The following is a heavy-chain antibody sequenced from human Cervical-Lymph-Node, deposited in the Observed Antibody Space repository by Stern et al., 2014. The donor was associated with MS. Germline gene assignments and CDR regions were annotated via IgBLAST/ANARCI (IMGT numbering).Heavy chain of an antibody. D-gene: IGHD3-9*01. CDR3: ARGLRYYDILTGYSDY. Sequence: VQLVESGAEVKKPGASVKVSCKASGYTFTSYDINWVRQATGQGLEWMGWMNPNRGNTGYAQKFQGRVTMTRNPSISTAYMELSSLRSEDTAVYYCARGLRYYDILTGYSDYWGQGTLVTVSS. CDR1: GYTFTSYD. J-gene: IGHJ4*02. CDR2: MNPNRGNT. V-gene: IGHV1-8*01.